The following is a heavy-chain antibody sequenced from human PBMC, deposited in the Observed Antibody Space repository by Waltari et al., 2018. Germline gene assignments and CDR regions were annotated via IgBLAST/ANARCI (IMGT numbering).Heavy chain of an antibody. CDR1: GDSVSSHSAA. Sequence: QVLLQQSGPGLVKPSQTPSLPCAISGDSVSSHSAAWNWTRQSPSRGLEWLGRTYYRSRWLNGYAASVRSRITINPDTSTNQFSLHLNSVTPEDTAVYFCARNYDTSFDTWGQGTVVIVSS. CDR3: ARNYDTSFDT. J-gene: IGHJ3*02. V-gene: IGHV6-1*01. D-gene: IGHD3-9*01. CDR2: TYYRSRWLN.